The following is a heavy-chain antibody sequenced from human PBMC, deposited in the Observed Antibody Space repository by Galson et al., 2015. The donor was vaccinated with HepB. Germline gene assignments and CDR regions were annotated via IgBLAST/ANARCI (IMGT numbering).Heavy chain of an antibody. J-gene: IGHJ4*02. CDR3: AKPLGSVAGYFDY. CDR1: GFTFSSYA. D-gene: IGHD6-19*01. CDR2: ISYDGSNK. Sequence: PLRLSCAASGFTFSSYAMHWVRQAPGKGLEWVAVISYDGSNKYYADSVKGRFTISRDNSKNTLYLQMNSLRAEDTAVYYCAKPLGSVAGYFDYWGQGTLVTVSS. V-gene: IGHV3-30*04.